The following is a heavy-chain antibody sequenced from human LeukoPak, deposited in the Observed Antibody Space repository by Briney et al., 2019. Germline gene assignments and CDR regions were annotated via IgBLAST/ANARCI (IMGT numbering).Heavy chain of an antibody. J-gene: IGHJ4*02. CDR1: GASISSYY. Sequence: SETLSLTCTVSGASISSYYWSWIRQPPGKGLEWIGSIYYSGTTNYNPSLKSRVTISIDTSKNQFSLELTSVTAADTAVFYCAKGRASHEYWGQGILVTVSS. CDR3: AKGRASHEY. D-gene: IGHD3-16*01. CDR2: IYYSGTT. V-gene: IGHV4-59*01.